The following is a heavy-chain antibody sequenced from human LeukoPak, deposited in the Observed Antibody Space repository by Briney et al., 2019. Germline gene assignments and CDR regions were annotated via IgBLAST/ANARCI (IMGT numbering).Heavy chain of an antibody. Sequence: GGSLRLACAASGFTFSSYGMHWVRQAPGKGPEWVAVISYDGSNKYYADSVKGRFTISRDNSKNTLYLQMSSLRAEDTAVYYCAKDRLGLQDYGDYDTPDYWGQGTLVTVSS. V-gene: IGHV3-30*18. CDR1: GFTFSSYG. D-gene: IGHD4-17*01. CDR3: AKDRLGLQDYGDYDTPDY. CDR2: ISYDGSNK. J-gene: IGHJ4*02.